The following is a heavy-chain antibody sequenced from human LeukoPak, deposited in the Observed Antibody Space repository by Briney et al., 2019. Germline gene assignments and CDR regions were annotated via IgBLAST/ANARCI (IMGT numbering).Heavy chain of an antibody. J-gene: IGHJ6*03. D-gene: IGHD2-2*01. Sequence: SETLSLTCTVSGGSISSYYWSWIRQPPGKGLEWIGYIYYSGSTNYNPSLKSRVTISVDTSKNQFSLKLSSVTAADTAVYYCARGAGPRRYCSSTSCNYYYYYYMDVWGKGTTVTISS. CDR1: GGSISSYY. V-gene: IGHV4-59*01. CDR2: IYYSGST. CDR3: ARGAGPRRYCSSTSCNYYYYYYMDV.